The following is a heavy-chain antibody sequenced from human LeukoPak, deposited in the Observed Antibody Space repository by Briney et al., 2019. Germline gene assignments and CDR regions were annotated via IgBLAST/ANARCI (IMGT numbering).Heavy chain of an antibody. CDR2: VSGSGGST. CDR1: GFTFSSYA. CDR3: AKDGKAAAATDWFDP. D-gene: IGHD6-13*01. Sequence: PGGSLRLSCAASGFTFSSYAMSWLRQAPGKGLEWVSGVSGSGGSTYYADSVKGRFTISRDNSKNTLYLQMNSLRAEDTAVYYCAKDGKAAAATDWFDPWGQGTLVTVSS. V-gene: IGHV3-23*01. J-gene: IGHJ5*02.